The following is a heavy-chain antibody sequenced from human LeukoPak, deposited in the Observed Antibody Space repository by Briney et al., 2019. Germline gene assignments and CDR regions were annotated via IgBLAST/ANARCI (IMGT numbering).Heavy chain of an antibody. Sequence: ASAKVSCKASGYTFTGYYMHWVRQAPGQGLEWMGWINPNSGGTNYAQKFQGRVTMTRDTSISTAYMELSRLRSDDTAVYYCARVLAAAGGVSYYYYMDVWGKGTTVTISS. V-gene: IGHV1-2*02. D-gene: IGHD6-13*01. CDR3: ARVLAAAGGVSYYYYMDV. J-gene: IGHJ6*03. CDR2: INPNSGGT. CDR1: GYTFTGYY.